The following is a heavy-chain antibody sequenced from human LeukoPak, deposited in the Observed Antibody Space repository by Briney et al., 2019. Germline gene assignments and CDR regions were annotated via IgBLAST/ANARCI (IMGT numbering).Heavy chain of an antibody. CDR2: INHSGST. D-gene: IGHD5-24*01. J-gene: IGHJ4*02. CDR1: GGSFSGYY. CDR3: ARGLSLDRYEMATRDSWVGVDY. V-gene: IGHV4-34*01. Sequence: SETLSLTCAVYGGSFSGYYWSWIRQPPGKGLEWIGEINHSGSTNYNPSLKSRVTISVDTSKNQFSLKLSSVTAADTAVYYCARGLSLDRYEMATRDSWVGVDYWGKGTLVTVSS.